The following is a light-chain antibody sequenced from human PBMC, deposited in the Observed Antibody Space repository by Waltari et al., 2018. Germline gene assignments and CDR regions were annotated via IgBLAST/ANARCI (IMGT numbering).Light chain of an antibody. J-gene: IGLJ3*02. CDR2: EVI. CDR1: SSDVGFYNL. Sequence: QSALTQPASVSGSPGQSITISCTGTSSDVGFYNLVPRYQQHPDQAPKPMVYEVIERPSGVSNRFSGSKSGNTASLTISGLQAEDEADYYCCSYAGRNIWVFGGGTKLTVL. CDR3: CSYAGRNIWV. V-gene: IGLV2-23*02.